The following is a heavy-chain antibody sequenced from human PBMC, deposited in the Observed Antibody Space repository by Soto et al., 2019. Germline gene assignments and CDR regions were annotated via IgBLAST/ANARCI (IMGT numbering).Heavy chain of an antibody. CDR3: AGKTGDGGLAFDI. J-gene: IGHJ3*02. D-gene: IGHD7-27*01. CDR2: IYHSGST. Sequence: SETLSLTCAVSGGSISSSNWWSWVRQPPGKGLEWIGEIYHSGSTNYNPSLKSRVTISVDKSKNQFSLKLSSVTAADRAGYYCAGKTGDGGLAFDIWGQGTMVTVSS. CDR1: GGSISSSNW. V-gene: IGHV4-4*02.